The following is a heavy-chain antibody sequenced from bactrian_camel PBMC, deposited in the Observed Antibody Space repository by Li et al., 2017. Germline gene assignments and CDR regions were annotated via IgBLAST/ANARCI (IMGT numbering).Heavy chain of an antibody. CDR1: GKIYSSNC. CDR3: YQRTWYSH. V-gene: IGHV3S53*01. CDR2: IYTNGKT. J-gene: IGHJ4*01. Sequence: HVQLVESGGGSVQAEGSLTLSCAASGKIYSSNCMAWFRQAPGKEPERVATIYTNGKTYYADSVKDRFTISQDSAGNMLTLQMTGLKPEDTANYYCYQRTWYSHWGQGTQVTVS. D-gene: IGHD2*01.